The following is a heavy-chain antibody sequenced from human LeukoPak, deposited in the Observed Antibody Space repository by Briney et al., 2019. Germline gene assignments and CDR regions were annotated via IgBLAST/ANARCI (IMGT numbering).Heavy chain of an antibody. D-gene: IGHD5-18*01. CDR2: INPSGGST. V-gene: IGHV1-46*01. J-gene: IGHJ5*02. CDR3: ARAVDTAMVSPPFDP. Sequence: ASVKVSCKASGYTFTSYYMHWVRQAPGQGLEWMGIINPSGGSTSYAQKFQGRVTMTRDTSTSTVYMELSSLRSEDTAVYYCARAVDTAMVSPPFDPWGQGTLVTVSS. CDR1: GYTFTSYY.